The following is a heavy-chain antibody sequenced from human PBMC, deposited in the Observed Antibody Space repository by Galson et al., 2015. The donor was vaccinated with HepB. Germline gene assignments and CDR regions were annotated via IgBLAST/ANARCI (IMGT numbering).Heavy chain of an antibody. J-gene: IGHJ4*02. Sequence: QSGAEVKKAGESLKISCKGSGFSFTNHWIGWVRQMPGKGLEWIGIIYPGDSNTRYSPSFQGQVTISVDKSISTAYLQWSSLKASDTAKYYCARHFDRTGYSSSLCADKGGQGTLVTVSS. CDR1: GFSFTNHW. CDR2: IYPGDSNT. D-gene: IGHD6-6*01. CDR3: ARHFDRTGYSSSLCADK. V-gene: IGHV5-51*01.